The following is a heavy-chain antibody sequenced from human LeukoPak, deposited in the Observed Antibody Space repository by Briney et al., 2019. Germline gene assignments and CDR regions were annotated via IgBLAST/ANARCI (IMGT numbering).Heavy chain of an antibody. CDR3: ASGGSGWPGYFDY. Sequence: SETLSLTCSVSGYSISSGYYWGWIRQPPGKGLEWIGSIHHGGTTYYNPSLKSRVTISVDTSKNQFSLKLSSVTAADTAVYYCASGGSGWPGYFDYWGQGALVTVSS. D-gene: IGHD6-19*01. J-gene: IGHJ4*02. CDR2: IHHGGTT. V-gene: IGHV4-38-2*02. CDR1: GYSISSGYY.